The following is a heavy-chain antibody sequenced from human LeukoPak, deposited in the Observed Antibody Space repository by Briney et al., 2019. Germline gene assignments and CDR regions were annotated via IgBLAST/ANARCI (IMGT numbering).Heavy chain of an antibody. CDR1: GGSISSTSYY. CDR3: ARHRSGWLQSSFDY. D-gene: IGHD5-24*01. Sequence: SETLSLTCTVSGGSISSTSYYWGWSRQPPGKGLEWIGSIYYSGSSFDNPALKSRVTISVDTSKNQFSLKLSSVTAADTAVYYCARHRSGWLQSSFDYWGQGTLVTASS. V-gene: IGHV4-39*01. J-gene: IGHJ4*02. CDR2: IYYSGSS.